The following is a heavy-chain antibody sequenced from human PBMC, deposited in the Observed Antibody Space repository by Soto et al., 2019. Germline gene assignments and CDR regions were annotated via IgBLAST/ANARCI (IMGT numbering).Heavy chain of an antibody. CDR3: ARDPTSMIVVGNFDY. V-gene: IGHV3-23*01. CDR2: ISGSGSST. Sequence: GGSLRLSCAASGFTFSSHAIYWVRQAPGKGLEWVSAISGSGSSTYYSHSVQGRFTISRDNSKKTLYLQMNSLRAEDTAVYYCARDPTSMIVVGNFDYWGEGTLVTVSS. J-gene: IGHJ4*02. CDR1: GFTFSSHA. D-gene: IGHD3-22*01.